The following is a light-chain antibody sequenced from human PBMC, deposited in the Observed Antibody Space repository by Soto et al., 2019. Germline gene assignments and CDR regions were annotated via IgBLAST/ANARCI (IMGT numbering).Light chain of an antibody. V-gene: IGKV1-27*01. J-gene: IGKJ5*01. CDR1: KGISNY. Sequence: DIQMTQSPSSLSASVGDRVTITCRASKGISNYLAWYQQKPGKVPKLLIYAASTLQSGVPFRFSESGSGTDFTLTISSLQPEEVATYYSHKYNSASHRVTFGQGTRLEIQ. CDR3: HKYNSASHRVT. CDR2: AAS.